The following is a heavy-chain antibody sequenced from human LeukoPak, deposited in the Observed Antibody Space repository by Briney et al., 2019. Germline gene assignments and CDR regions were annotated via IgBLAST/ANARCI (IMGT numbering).Heavy chain of an antibody. J-gene: IGHJ5*02. CDR1: GFTFSNFW. V-gene: IGHV3-74*01. Sequence: GGSLRLSCAASGFTFSNFWMHWVRQASGKGLVWVSRISADGSDAVYADSVKGRFTTSRDNAKNTVHLQMNNLRAEDTAVYYCARDRPHNWFDPWGQGTLVTVSS. CDR2: ISADGSDA. CDR3: ARDRPHNWFDP.